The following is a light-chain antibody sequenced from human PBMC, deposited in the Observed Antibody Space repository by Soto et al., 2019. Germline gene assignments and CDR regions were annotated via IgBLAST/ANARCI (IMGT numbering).Light chain of an antibody. CDR2: DAS. J-gene: IGKJ3*01. Sequence: EIVLTQSPATLSLSPGERATLSCRASQSVSSYLAWYQQKPGQAPRLLIYDASNRATGIPARFSGSGSGTDFTLTISSLEPEDFAVYYCQKRRNWPVTFGPGTKVDIK. CDR1: QSVSSY. CDR3: QKRRNWPVT. V-gene: IGKV3-11*01.